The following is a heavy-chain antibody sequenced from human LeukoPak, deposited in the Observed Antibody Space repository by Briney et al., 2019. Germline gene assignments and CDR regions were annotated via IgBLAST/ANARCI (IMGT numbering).Heavy chain of an antibody. CDR3: ATVTYYDFWSGYPPYHFDY. J-gene: IGHJ4*02. CDR2: FDPEDGET. Sequence: ASVKVSCKVSGYTLTKLSMHWVRQAPGKGLEWRGGFDPEDGETIYAQKFQGRVTMTEDTSTDTAYMELSSLRSEDTAVYYCATVTYYDFWSGYPPYHFDYWGQGTLVTVSS. V-gene: IGHV1-24*01. D-gene: IGHD3-3*01. CDR1: GYTLTKLS.